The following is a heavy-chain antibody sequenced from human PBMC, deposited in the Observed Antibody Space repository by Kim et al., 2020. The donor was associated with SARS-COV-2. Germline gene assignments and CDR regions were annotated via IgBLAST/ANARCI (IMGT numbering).Heavy chain of an antibody. D-gene: IGHD3-10*01. V-gene: IGHV4-31*02. J-gene: IGHJ6*02. Sequence: NPPLKGRVTISVDTSKNQFSLKLSSVTAADTAVYYCARGITMVRGGMDVWGQGTTVTVSS. CDR3: ARGITMVRGGMDV.